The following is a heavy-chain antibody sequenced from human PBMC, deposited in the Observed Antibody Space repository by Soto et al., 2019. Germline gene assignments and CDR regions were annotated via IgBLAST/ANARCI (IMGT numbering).Heavy chain of an antibody. J-gene: IGHJ4*02. Sequence: GESLKISCKGSGYTFSDYWIGWVRQMPGKGLEWMGIIYPGDSDTRYSPSFPGQVTISADKSISTAYLQWSSLKASDTAMYYCARAPHGRDGYNRFDFWGQGTLVIVSS. CDR2: IYPGDSDT. CDR1: GYTFSDYW. V-gene: IGHV5-51*01. D-gene: IGHD5-12*01. CDR3: ARAPHGRDGYNRFDF.